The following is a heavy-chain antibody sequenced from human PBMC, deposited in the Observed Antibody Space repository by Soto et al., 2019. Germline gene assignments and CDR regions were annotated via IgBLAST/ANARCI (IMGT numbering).Heavy chain of an antibody. CDR1: GFTFSDYY. CDR3: ARGKYPGSVDV. CDR2: ISGPGSVL. Sequence: QMQLVESGGGLVRSGGSLKLSCVSSGFTFSDYYMHWMRQAPGKGLEWGSCISGPGSVLSYADSVKGRFTISRDNAKDSLFLQVNNLRAEDTALYYCARGKYPGSVDVWGQGTMVTVSS. J-gene: IGHJ3*01. V-gene: IGHV3-11*01.